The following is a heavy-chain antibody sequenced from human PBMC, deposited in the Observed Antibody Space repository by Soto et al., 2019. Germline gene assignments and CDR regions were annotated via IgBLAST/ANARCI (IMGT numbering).Heavy chain of an antibody. Sequence: QVQLVESGGGVVQPGRSLRLSCAASGFTFSSYGMHWVRQAPGKGLEWVAVISYDGSNKYYADSVKGRFTISRDNSXXTXXLQMNSLRAEDTAVYYCAKDWDIVVVTAIRYGMDVWGQGTTVTVSS. CDR3: AKDWDIVVVTAIRYGMDV. D-gene: IGHD2-21*02. CDR2: ISYDGSNK. V-gene: IGHV3-30*18. CDR1: GFTFSSYG. J-gene: IGHJ6*02.